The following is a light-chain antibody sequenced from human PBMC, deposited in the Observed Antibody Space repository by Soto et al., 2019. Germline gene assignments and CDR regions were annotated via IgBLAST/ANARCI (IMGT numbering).Light chain of an antibody. V-gene: IGKV3D-15*01. CDR1: QSVSSY. CDR2: GAS. J-gene: IGKJ1*01. Sequence: EIVLTQSPATLSLSPGERATLSCRASQSVSSYLAWYQQKPGQAPRLLIYGASSRATGIPDRFSGSGSGTEFTLTISSLQSEDFAVYYCQQHSNWPRTFGQGTKVDI. CDR3: QQHSNWPRT.